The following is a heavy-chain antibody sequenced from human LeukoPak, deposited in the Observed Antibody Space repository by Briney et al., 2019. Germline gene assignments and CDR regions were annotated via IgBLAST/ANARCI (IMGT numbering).Heavy chain of an antibody. D-gene: IGHD6-13*01. Sequence: PSETLSLTCAVSGYSISSGYYWGWIRQPPGKGLEGIGSIYHSGSTYYNPSLKSRVTISVDTSKNQFSLKLSSVTAADTAVYYCARIGYSSSYPFFDYWGQGTLVTVSS. CDR3: ARIGYSSSYPFFDY. CDR2: IYHSGST. V-gene: IGHV4-38-2*01. CDR1: GYSISSGYY. J-gene: IGHJ4*02.